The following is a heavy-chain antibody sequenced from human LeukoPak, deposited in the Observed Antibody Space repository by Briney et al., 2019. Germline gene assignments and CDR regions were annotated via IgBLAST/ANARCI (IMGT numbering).Heavy chain of an antibody. Sequence: SETLSLTCTVSGYSISFGYFWGWIRQPPGKGLEWIGSIHHSGTTYYNPSLKSRVTISVDKSKNQFSLKLSSVTAADTAVYYCARLGPAAGTSFDYWGQGTLVTVSS. J-gene: IGHJ4*02. V-gene: IGHV4-38-2*02. CDR1: GYSISFGYF. D-gene: IGHD6-13*01. CDR2: IHHSGTT. CDR3: ARLGPAAGTSFDY.